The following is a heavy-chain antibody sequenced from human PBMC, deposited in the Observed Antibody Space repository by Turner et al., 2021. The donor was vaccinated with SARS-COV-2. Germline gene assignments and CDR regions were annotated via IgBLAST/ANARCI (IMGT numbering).Heavy chain of an antibody. J-gene: IGHJ4*02. V-gene: IGHV3-21*01. D-gene: IGHD3-22*01. CDR1: GFTFSSYS. CDR2: ITSSDT. Sequence: EVQLVESGGGLVKPGGSLRLSCAASGFTFSSYSMNWVRQAPGKWLECVSSITSSDTYYADSVKGRFTISRDNAKNSLYLQMNSLRAEDTAVYYCVRDKDSSDYYYWGQGTLVTVSS. CDR3: VRDKDSSDYYY.